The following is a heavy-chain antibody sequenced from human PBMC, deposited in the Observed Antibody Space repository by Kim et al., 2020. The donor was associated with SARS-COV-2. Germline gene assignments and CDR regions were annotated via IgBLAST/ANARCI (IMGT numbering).Heavy chain of an antibody. V-gene: IGHV1-24*01. D-gene: IGHD5-12*01. J-gene: IGHJ4*02. CDR3: ATVPPGPYGGYYLDY. Sequence: AHRFQGRVTMTEDTSTDTAYMELSSLRSEDTAVYYCATVPPGPYGGYYLDYWGQGTLVTVSS.